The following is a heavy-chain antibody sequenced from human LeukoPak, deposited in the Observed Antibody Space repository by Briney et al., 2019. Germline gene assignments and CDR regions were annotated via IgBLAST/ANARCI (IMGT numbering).Heavy chain of an antibody. J-gene: IGHJ4*02. V-gene: IGHV3-30*01. D-gene: IGHD3-22*01. Sequence: TGGSLRLSCAASGFTFSSYAMHWVRQAPGKGLEWVAVISYDGSNKYYADSVKGRFTISRDNSKNTLYLQMNSLRAEDTAVYYCARDGIAAAGTGALLLWYYYDSSGYFDYWGQGTLVTVSS. CDR3: ARDGIAAAGTGALLLWYYYDSSGYFDY. CDR1: GFTFSSYA. CDR2: ISYDGSNK.